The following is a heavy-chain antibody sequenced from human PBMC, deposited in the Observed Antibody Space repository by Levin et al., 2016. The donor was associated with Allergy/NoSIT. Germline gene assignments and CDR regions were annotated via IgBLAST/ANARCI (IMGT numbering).Heavy chain of an antibody. CDR3: ARDSSGSYPYLFDY. CDR1: GYTFTSYD. CDR2: MNPNSGNT. V-gene: IGHV1-8*01. D-gene: IGHD3-10*01. Sequence: ASVKVSCKASGYTFTSYDINWVRQATGQGFEWMGWMNPNSGNTGYAQKFQGRVTMTRNTSTSTAYMELSSLRSEDTAVYYCARDSSGSYPYLFDYWGQGTLVTVSS. J-gene: IGHJ4*02.